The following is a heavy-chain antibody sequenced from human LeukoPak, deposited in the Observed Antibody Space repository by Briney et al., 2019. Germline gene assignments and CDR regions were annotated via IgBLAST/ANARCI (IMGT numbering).Heavy chain of an antibody. CDR2: MKSNSDYT. J-gene: IGHJ4*02. D-gene: IGHD2-8*01. V-gene: IGHV1-8*02. Sequence: ASVKVSCKASGYTFTGYYMHWVRQAPGQGLEWMGYMKSNSDYTGYVQKFQGRLTMTRNTSISTAYMEVSSLRSEDTAVYYCVREGMDYWGQGTLVTVSS. CDR3: VREGMDY. CDR1: GYTFTGYY.